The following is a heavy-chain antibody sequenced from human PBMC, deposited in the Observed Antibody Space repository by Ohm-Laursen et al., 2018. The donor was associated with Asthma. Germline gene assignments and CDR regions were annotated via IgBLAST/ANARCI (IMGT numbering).Heavy chain of an antibody. CDR3: ARVLDDSSGYGFDF. Sequence: SQTLSLTCSVSGDSISRGDYYWSWIRQPPGKGLEGIGYIYHSGTTYYKSSLQSRVTISVDTSKNQFSLSLSSVTAADTAVYYCARVLDDSSGYGFDFWGQGTLVTVSS. CDR2: IYHSGTT. V-gene: IGHV4-30-4*01. J-gene: IGHJ4*02. D-gene: IGHD3-22*01. CDR1: GDSISRGDYY.